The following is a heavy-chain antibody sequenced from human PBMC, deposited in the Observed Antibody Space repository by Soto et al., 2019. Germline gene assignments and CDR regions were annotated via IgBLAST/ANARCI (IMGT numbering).Heavy chain of an antibody. V-gene: IGHV1-18*01. CDR2: ISAYNGNT. CDR1: GYTFTSYG. Sequence: ASVKVSCKASGYTFTSYGISWVRQAPGQGLEWMGWISAYNGNTNYAQKLQGRVTMTTDTSTSTAYMELRSLRSDDTAVYYCARDPRNDCSSTSCPSPRDKNWFDPWGQGTLVTVSS. D-gene: IGHD2-2*01. CDR3: ARDPRNDCSSTSCPSPRDKNWFDP. J-gene: IGHJ5*02.